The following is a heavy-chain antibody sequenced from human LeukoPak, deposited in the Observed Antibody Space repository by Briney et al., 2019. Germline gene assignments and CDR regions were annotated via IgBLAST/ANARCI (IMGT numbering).Heavy chain of an antibody. CDR2: INQDGSAK. D-gene: IGHD3-3*02. J-gene: IGHJ3*02. CDR3: ATDSFSISSISLPGADAFDI. CDR1: GFTFSNYW. Sequence: GGSLRLTCAASGFTFSNYWMTWVRQAPGKGLEWVANINQDGSAKYYVGSVKGRFTISRDNANNSLYLQMNNLRVDDTAVYHCATDSFSISSISLPGADAFDIWGQGTMVTVSS. V-gene: IGHV3-7*01.